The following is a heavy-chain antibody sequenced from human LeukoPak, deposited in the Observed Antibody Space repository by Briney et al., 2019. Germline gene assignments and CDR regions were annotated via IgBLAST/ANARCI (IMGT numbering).Heavy chain of an antibody. Sequence: GGSLRLSCAASGFTFRGYEMNWVRQAPGKGLEWVSYISSSGRTIHYADSVKGRFTVSRDNAKNSLYLQMNSLRAEDTAVYYCARDPGYCSGASCYTFFDAWGQGTLVTVSS. CDR3: ARDPGYCSGASCYTFFDA. V-gene: IGHV3-48*03. D-gene: IGHD2-2*02. CDR1: GFTFRGYE. J-gene: IGHJ4*02. CDR2: ISSSGRTI.